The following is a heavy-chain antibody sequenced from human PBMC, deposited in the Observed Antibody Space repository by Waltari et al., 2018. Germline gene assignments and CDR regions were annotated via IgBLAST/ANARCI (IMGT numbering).Heavy chain of an antibody. CDR2: IYYSGST. CDR3: AREDIVVVPAATRAQGFGY. D-gene: IGHD2-2*01. Sequence: QLQLQESGPGLVKPSETLSLTCTVSGGSISSSSYYWGWIRQPPGKGREWIGSIYYSGSTYYNPSLKSRVTISVDTSKNQFSLKLSSVTAADTAVYYCAREDIVVVPAATRAQGFGYWGQGTLVTVSS. CDR1: GGSISSSSYY. J-gene: IGHJ4*02. V-gene: IGHV4-39*07.